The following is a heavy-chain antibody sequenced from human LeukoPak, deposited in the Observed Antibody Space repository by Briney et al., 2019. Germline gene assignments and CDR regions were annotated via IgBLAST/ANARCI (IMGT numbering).Heavy chain of an antibody. V-gene: IGHV3-53*01. CDR2: IYSGGST. J-gene: IGHJ4*02. D-gene: IGHD2-2*01. Sequence: SGGSLRLSCAASGFTVSSNYMSWVRQAPGKGLEWVSVIYSGGSTYYADSVKGRFTISRDNSKNTLYLQMNSLRAEDTAVYYCARLRVVPAARGGGFDYWGQGTLVTVSS. CDR3: ARLRVVPAARGGGFDY. CDR1: GFTVSSNY.